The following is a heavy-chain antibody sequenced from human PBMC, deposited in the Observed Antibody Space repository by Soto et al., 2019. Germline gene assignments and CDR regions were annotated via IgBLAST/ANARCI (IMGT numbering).Heavy chain of an antibody. D-gene: IGHD2-15*01. V-gene: IGHV1-69*06. Sequence: QVQLVQSGAEVKKPGSSVKVSCKASGGTFSSYAISWVRQAPGQGLEWMGGISPIFGTANYAQKFQDRVTITADKSTSTAYVELSSLRSEDTAVYYCATTHRRMVVAASDYWGQGTLVTVSS. CDR1: GGTFSSYA. CDR2: ISPIFGTA. J-gene: IGHJ4*02. CDR3: ATTHRRMVVAASDY.